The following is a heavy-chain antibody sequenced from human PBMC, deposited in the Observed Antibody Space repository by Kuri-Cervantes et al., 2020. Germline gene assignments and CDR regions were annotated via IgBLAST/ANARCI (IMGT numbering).Heavy chain of an antibody. CDR2: IYYSGST. CDR3: ARGGWPGYYCDY. Sequence: SETLSLTCTVSGGSISSSSYYWGWIRQPPGKGLEWIGSIYYSGSTYYNPSLKSRVTISVDTSKNQFSLKLSSVTAADTAVYYCARGGWPGYYCDYWGQGTLVTVSS. CDR1: GGSISSSSYY. D-gene: IGHD3-16*01. J-gene: IGHJ4*02. V-gene: IGHV4-39*01.